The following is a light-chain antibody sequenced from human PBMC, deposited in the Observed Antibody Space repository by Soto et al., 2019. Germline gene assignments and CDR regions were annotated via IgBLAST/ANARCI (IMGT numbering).Light chain of an antibody. CDR1: QSIDTY. Sequence: DIQMTQSPSSLSASVGDRVTITCRASQSIDTYLNWYQQKPGKAPKFLIYAASSLRSGVPSRFSGGGSGTDFTLTISSLQPEDFATYYCQQSYSTPQTFGQGTKVDIK. J-gene: IGKJ1*01. CDR3: QQSYSTPQT. CDR2: AAS. V-gene: IGKV1-39*01.